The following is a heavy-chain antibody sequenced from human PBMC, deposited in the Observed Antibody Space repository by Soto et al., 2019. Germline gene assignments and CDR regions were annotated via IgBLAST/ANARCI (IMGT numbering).Heavy chain of an antibody. CDR3: XXXGGWQPDY. J-gene: IGHJ4*02. CDR1: GYTFTSYG. V-gene: IGHV1-18*01. Sequence: QVQLVQSGAEVKKPGASVKVSCKASGYTFTSYGISWVRQAPGQGLEWMGWISAYNGNTNYAQKLQGRVTITTDTXXXXXXXXXXXXXXDDTAXXXXXXXGGWQPDYWGQGTLVTVSS. CDR2: ISAYNGNT. D-gene: IGHD6-19*01.